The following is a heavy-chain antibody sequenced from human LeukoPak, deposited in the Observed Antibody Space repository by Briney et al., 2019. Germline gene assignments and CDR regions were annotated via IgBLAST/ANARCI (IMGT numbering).Heavy chain of an antibody. V-gene: IGHV4-31*03. CDR3: ARRAPFSNWFDP. D-gene: IGHD2-2*01. Sequence: SETLSLTCTVSGASITNDDYYWSWIRQHPGKGLEWIGYFYFSGSTYYNPTLKSRASVSVDTSKSQFSLRLTSVTAADTAVYYCARRAPFSNWFDPWGQGTLVIVSS. CDR1: GASITNDDYY. J-gene: IGHJ5*02. CDR2: FYFSGST.